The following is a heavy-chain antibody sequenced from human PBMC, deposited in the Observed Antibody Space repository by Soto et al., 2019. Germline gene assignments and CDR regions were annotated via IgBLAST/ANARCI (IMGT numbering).Heavy chain of an antibody. CDR2: INPNSGGT. CDR1: GYTFTGYY. V-gene: IGHV1-2*02. D-gene: IGHD6-13*01. J-gene: IGHJ6*02. Sequence: RASVKVSCKASGYTFTGYYMHWVRQAPGQGLEWMGWINPNSGGTNYAQKFQGRVTMTRDTSISTAYMELSRLRSDDTAVYYCARDPRIAAAAPYLYYYGMDVWGQGTTVTVSS. CDR3: ARDPRIAAAAPYLYYYGMDV.